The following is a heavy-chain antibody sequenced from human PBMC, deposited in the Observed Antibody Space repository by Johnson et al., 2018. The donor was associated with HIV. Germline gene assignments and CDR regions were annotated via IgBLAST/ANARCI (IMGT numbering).Heavy chain of an antibody. Sequence: QVQLVESGGGLVQPGRSLRLSCAASGFTFSSYAMHWVRQAPGKGLEWVAVISYDGSNKYYADSVKGRFTISRDNSKNTLYLQMNSLRAEDTAVYYCARALSVLQFLEWLLGDAFDIWGQGTMVTVSS. J-gene: IGHJ3*02. CDR3: ARALSVLQFLEWLLGDAFDI. D-gene: IGHD3-3*01. CDR1: GFTFSSYA. V-gene: IGHV3-30-3*01. CDR2: ISYDGSNK.